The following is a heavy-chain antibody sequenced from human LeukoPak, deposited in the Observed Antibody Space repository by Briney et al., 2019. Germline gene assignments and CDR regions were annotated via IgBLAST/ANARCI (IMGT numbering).Heavy chain of an antibody. CDR2: IWYDGSNK. J-gene: IGHJ4*02. D-gene: IGHD4-17*01. CDR1: GFTFSSYG. CDR3: ARDAVTTMDY. V-gene: IGHV3-33*01. Sequence: GGSLRLSCAASGFTFSSYGMHWVRQAPGKGLEWVAVIWYDGSNKYYADSVKGRFTISRDNSKNTMYLQMNTLRAEDTAVYYCARDAVTTMDYWGQGTLVTASS.